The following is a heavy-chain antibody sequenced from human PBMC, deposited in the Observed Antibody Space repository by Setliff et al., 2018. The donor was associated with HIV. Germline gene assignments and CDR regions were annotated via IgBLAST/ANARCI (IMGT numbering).Heavy chain of an antibody. CDR3: ATRPADSKWYGVFDY. V-gene: IGHV4-34*01. J-gene: IGHJ4*02. D-gene: IGHD6-13*01. CDR1: GGSFSGYY. CDR2: INHSGTT. Sequence: TLSLTCAVYGGSFSGYYWSWIRQPPGKGLEWIGEINHSGTTNYNPSLKSRVTISMDTSKNQFSLKLTSVTAADTSVYYCATRPADSKWYGVFDYWGQGTLVTVSS.